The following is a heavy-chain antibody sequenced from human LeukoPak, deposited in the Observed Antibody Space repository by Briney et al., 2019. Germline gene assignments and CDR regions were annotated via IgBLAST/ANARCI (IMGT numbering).Heavy chain of an antibody. CDR1: GGSLSGHF. CDR2: INHSGST. CDR3: AXXRXXGXXXXAFDI. J-gene: IGHJ3*02. V-gene: IGHV4-34*01. Sequence: PSETLSLTCAVYGGSLSGHFWTWIRQPPGKGLQWIGEINHSGSTNYNPSLKSRVTISVDTSRNYFSLNLRSVTAADPAVDYCAXXRXXGXXXXAFDIXXXGXMVTVSX.